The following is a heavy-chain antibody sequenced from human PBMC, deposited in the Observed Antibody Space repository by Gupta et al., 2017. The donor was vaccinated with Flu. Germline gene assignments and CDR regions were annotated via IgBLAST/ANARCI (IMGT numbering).Heavy chain of an antibody. CDR1: GFTVSSNY. Sequence: EVQLVESGGGLVQPGGSLRLSCAASGFTVSSNYMSWVRQAPGKGLEWVSVIYSGGSTYYADSVKGRFTISRHNSKNTLYLQMNSLRAEDTAGYYCASSDSSGYYYGGAFFDYWGQGTLVTVSS. J-gene: IGHJ4*02. V-gene: IGHV3-53*04. CDR3: ASSDSSGYYYGGAFFDY. D-gene: IGHD3-22*01. CDR2: IYSGGST.